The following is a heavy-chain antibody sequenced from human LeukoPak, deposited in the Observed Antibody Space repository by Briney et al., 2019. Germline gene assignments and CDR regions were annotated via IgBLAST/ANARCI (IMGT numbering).Heavy chain of an antibody. CDR1: GYSFSNYW. Sequence: GESLKISCKGSGYSFSNYWNGWVRQMPGKGLEWMGIIYPGDSDTRYSPSFQGQVTISVDESINTAYLQWSSLEASDTAMYYCARQYGRPFDYWGQGTLVTVSS. V-gene: IGHV5-51*01. D-gene: IGHD4-17*01. J-gene: IGHJ4*02. CDR3: ARQYGRPFDY. CDR2: IYPGDSDT.